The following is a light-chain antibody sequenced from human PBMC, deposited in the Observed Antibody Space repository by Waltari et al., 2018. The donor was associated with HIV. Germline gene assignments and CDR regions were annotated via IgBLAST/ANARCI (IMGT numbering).Light chain of an antibody. V-gene: IGLV1-40*01. CDR1: SSNIRAGYA. CDR2: GNN. CDR3: QSYDSSLSGWV. J-gene: IGLJ3*02. Sequence: QSVLTQPPSVSGAPGQRVTLPCPGSSSNIRAGYAVHWYQQLPDTAPTLVIYGNNNRPSGVPDRFSGSKSGTSASLAITGLQAKDEADYYCQSYDSSLSGWVFGGGTKLTVL.